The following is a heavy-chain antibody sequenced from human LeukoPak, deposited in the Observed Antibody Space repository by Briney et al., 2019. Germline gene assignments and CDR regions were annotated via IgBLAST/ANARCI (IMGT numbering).Heavy chain of an antibody. D-gene: IGHD6-13*01. Sequence: SLRLSCAASGFTFDDYAMHWVRQAPGKGLEWVSGISWNSGSIGYADSVKGRFTISRDNAKNSLYLQMNSLRAEDMALYYCAKDSRYSSSWYGGDAFDIWGQGTMVTVSS. CDR2: ISWNSGSI. J-gene: IGHJ3*02. CDR1: GFTFDDYA. CDR3: AKDSRYSSSWYGGDAFDI. V-gene: IGHV3-9*03.